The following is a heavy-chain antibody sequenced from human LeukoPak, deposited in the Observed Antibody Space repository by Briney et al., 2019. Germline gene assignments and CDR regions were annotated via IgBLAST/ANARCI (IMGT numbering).Heavy chain of an antibody. J-gene: IGHJ4*02. CDR2: ISSSSSYI. Sequence: GGSLRLSCAASGFTFSSYSMNWVRQAPGKGLEWVSSISSSSSYICYADSVKGRFTISRDNAKNSLYLQMNSLRAEDTAVYYCARNQIAAAGMGRYFDYRGQGTLVTVSS. D-gene: IGHD6-13*01. CDR3: ARNQIAAAGMGRYFDY. V-gene: IGHV3-21*01. CDR1: GFTFSSYS.